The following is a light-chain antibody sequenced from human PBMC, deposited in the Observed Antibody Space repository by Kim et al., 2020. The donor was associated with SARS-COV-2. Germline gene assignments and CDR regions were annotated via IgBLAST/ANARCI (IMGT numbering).Light chain of an antibody. V-gene: IGLV3-19*01. J-gene: IGLJ2*01. CDR2: GKN. CDR3: NSRDRSGKHR. Sequence: SSELTQDPAVSVALGQTVRITCQGDSLRTYYASWYQQKPGQAPVLVIYGKNNRPSGIPDRFSGSSSGNTASLTITGTQAEDVADYYCNSRDRSGKHRFGG. CDR1: SLRTYY.